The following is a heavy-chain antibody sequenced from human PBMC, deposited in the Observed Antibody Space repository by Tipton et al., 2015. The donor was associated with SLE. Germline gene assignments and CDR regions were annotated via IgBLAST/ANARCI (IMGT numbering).Heavy chain of an antibody. CDR1: GGSISSSDW. J-gene: IGHJ3*02. CDR3: ARDLTTIFGVGNAFDI. V-gene: IGHV4-38-2*02. D-gene: IGHD3-3*01. Sequence: TLSLTCTVSGGSISSSDWWGWIRQPPGKGLEWIGSIYHSGSTYYNPSLKSRVTISVDTSKNQFSLKLSSVTAADTAVYYCARDLTTIFGVGNAFDIWGQGTMVTVPS. CDR2: IYHSGST.